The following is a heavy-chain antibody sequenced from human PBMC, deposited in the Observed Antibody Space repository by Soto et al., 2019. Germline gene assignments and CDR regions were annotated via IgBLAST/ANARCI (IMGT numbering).Heavy chain of an antibody. CDR2: IYYSGNT. J-gene: IGHJ4*02. D-gene: IGHD1-1*01. CDR1: GGSISSYY. V-gene: IGHV4-59*08. Sequence: SETLSLTXTVSGGSISSYYWSWIRQTPGKGLEWIGYIYYSGNTNYNPSLKSRVTISVDTSKNQFSLKLSSVTAADTAVYYCAISGRYQGNFDYWGQGTLVTVSS. CDR3: AISGRYQGNFDY.